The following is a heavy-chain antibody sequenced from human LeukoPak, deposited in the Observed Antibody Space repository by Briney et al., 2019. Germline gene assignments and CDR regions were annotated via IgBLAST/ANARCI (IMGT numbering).Heavy chain of an antibody. Sequence: PSETLSLTCTVSGGSISSSYYWGWIRQPPGKGLEWIGSIYYSGSTYYNPSLKSRVTISVDTSKNQFSLKLSSVTAADTAVYYCARHRYYYDSSGYRWFDPWGQGTLVTVSS. CDR3: ARHRYYYDSSGYRWFDP. J-gene: IGHJ5*02. CDR2: IYYSGST. D-gene: IGHD3-22*01. V-gene: IGHV4-39*01. CDR1: GGSISSSYY.